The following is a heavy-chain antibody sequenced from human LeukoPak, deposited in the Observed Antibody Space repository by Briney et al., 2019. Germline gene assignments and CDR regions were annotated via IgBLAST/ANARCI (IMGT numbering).Heavy chain of an antibody. D-gene: IGHD5-12*01. V-gene: IGHV3-23*01. CDR3: ARGRLPYSGYDAGGY. Sequence: GGSLRLSCAASGFTFNIYAMSWVRLAPGKGLQWVASMCGSAGCTFYADSVKGRFTISRDNSENTLYLQMSSLRAEDTAIYYCARGRLPYSGYDAGGYWGQGTLVTVSS. CDR1: GFTFNIYA. CDR2: MCGSAGCT. J-gene: IGHJ4*02.